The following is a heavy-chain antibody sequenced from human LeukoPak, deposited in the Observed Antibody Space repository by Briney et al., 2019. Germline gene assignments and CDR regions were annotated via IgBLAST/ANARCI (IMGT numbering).Heavy chain of an antibody. CDR2: INPNSGGT. CDR3: ARDYYGGSSGIYYYYMDV. V-gene: IGHV1-2*02. Sequence: ASVTVSCKASGYTFTGYYLYWVRQAPGQGLEWMGWINPNSGGTNYAQKFQGRVTMTRDTSITTAYMELSRLKSDDTAVYFCARDYYGGSSGIYYYYMDVWGKGTTVTVSS. J-gene: IGHJ6*03. CDR1: GYTFTGYY. D-gene: IGHD4-23*01.